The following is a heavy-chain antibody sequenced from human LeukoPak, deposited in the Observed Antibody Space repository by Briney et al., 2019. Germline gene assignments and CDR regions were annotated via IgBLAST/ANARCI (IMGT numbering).Heavy chain of an antibody. CDR2: INHSGNT. Sequence: PSETLSLTCAVYGGSFSGYYWSWIRQPPGKGLEWIGEINHSGNTNYNPSLKSRVTISVDTSKNQFSLKLNSVTAADTAVYYCARGTSSGWYGFDSWGQGTLVTVSS. J-gene: IGHJ4*02. CDR1: GGSFSGYY. D-gene: IGHD6-19*01. V-gene: IGHV4-34*01. CDR3: ARGTSSGWYGFDS.